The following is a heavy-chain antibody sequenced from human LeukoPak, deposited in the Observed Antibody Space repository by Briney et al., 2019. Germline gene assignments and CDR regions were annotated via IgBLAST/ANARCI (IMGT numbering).Heavy chain of an antibody. CDR3: ARGRWSFDY. V-gene: IGHV3-23*01. CDR1: GFTFSNYA. CDR2: ISGSGDNT. D-gene: IGHD5-24*01. Sequence: GGSLRLSCAASGFTFSNYAMSWVRQAPGKGLEWVSAISGSGDNTYYADSVKGRFTISRDNAKNSLYLQMNSLRAEDTAVYYCARGRWSFDYWGQGTLVTVSS. J-gene: IGHJ4*02.